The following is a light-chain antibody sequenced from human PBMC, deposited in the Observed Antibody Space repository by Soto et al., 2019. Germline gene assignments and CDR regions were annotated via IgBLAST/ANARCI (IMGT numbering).Light chain of an antibody. J-gene: IGKJ2*01. CDR3: QQSYSNSYT. CDR2: SGS. CDR1: QSMSDS. V-gene: IGKV1-39*01. Sequence: DIQLTQSPSSLSASVGDRVPISCRASQSMSDSLNWYQQKSGKAPKLLIYSGSTLETGVPSRFSGSGSWTDFTLTISSLQPEDFGTYFCQQSYSNSYTFGQGTTLEIK.